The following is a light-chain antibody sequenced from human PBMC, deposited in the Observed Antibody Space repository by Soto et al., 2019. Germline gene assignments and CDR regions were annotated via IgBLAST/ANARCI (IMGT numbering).Light chain of an antibody. V-gene: IGKV3-20*01. Sequence: EIMLTQSPGTLSLSPGERATLSCKTRQAISSRDLAWYQQKFGQAPRLLIYGASTRAAGIPDRFIGSGSGTDFTLTISRLEPEDVAVYYCQQYGGSHMYSFGQGTKLEIK. CDR3: QQYGGSHMYS. J-gene: IGKJ2*03. CDR2: GAS. CDR1: QAISSRD.